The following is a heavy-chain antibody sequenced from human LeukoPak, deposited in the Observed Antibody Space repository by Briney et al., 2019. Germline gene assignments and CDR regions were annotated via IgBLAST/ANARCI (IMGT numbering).Heavy chain of an antibody. J-gene: IGHJ4*02. CDR2: INPNSGVT. CDR1: GYTFTGYY. V-gene: IGHV1-2*02. Sequence: GASVKVSCKASGYTFTGYYIQWVRQARGQGLEWMGWINPNSGVTNYAQKFHGRVTLTRDTPISTVYMEVTRLTSDDTAVYYCARAHMTTVTLGDYWGQGTLVTVSS. D-gene: IGHD4-11*01. CDR3: ARAHMTTVTLGDY.